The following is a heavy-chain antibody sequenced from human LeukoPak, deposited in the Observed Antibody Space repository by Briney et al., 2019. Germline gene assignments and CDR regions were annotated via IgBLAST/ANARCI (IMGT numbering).Heavy chain of an antibody. CDR3: AKSGGGSGYYYMDV. CDR1: GFIFSSYA. D-gene: IGHD1-26*01. J-gene: IGHJ6*03. CDR2: ISAGGGT. V-gene: IGHV3-23*01. Sequence: PGGSLRLSCAASGFIFSSYAMSWVRQAPGKGLEWVSAISAGGGTHHADSVKGRFTISRDNSKDTLYLQMNSLRAEDTAVYYCAKSGGGSGYYYMDVWGKGATVTVSS.